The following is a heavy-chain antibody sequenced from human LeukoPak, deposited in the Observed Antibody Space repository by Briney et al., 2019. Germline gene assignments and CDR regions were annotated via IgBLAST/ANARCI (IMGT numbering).Heavy chain of an antibody. Sequence: GGPLRLSCATSGFIFSSCAMSWVRQAPGKGLEWVSVISGSGGSTNYAESVKGRFTISRDNSKNTLYLQMNSLRVEDTAVYYCAKHRGRDGGYPFDYWGQGTLVTVSS. D-gene: IGHD5-12*01. CDR2: ISGSGGST. CDR1: GFIFSSCA. J-gene: IGHJ4*02. CDR3: AKHRGRDGGYPFDY. V-gene: IGHV3-23*01.